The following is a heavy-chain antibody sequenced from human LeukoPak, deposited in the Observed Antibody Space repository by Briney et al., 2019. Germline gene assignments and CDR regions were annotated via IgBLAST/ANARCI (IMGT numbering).Heavy chain of an antibody. Sequence: GASVKVSCKASGYTFTSYGISWVRQAPGQGLEWMGWISAYNGNTNYAQKLQGRVTMTTDTSTSTAYMELRSLRSDDTAVYYCARDLSPGPKEDWFDPWGQGTLVTVSS. J-gene: IGHJ5*02. V-gene: IGHV1-18*01. CDR1: GYTFTSYG. D-gene: IGHD2-15*01. CDR2: ISAYNGNT. CDR3: ARDLSPGPKEDWFDP.